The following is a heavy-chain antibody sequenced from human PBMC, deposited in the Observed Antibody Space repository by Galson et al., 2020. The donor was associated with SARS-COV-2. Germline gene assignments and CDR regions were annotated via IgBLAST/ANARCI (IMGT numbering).Heavy chain of an antibody. V-gene: IGHV3-30*18. D-gene: IGHD5-12*01. CDR1: GFTFTSYG. Sequence: TGGSLRLSCAASGFTFTSYGMHWVRQAPGEGLEWVAVISGDGNHKFYADSVKGRFTISRDNSKNTLYLQMNSLRAEDTAVYYCAKEKGAYSGYDYWGQGTLVTVSS. J-gene: IGHJ4*02. CDR3: AKEKGAYSGYDY. CDR2: ISGDGNHK.